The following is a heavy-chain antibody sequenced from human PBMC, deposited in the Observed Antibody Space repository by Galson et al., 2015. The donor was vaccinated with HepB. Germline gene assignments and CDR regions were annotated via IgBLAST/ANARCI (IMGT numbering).Heavy chain of an antibody. CDR3: AREALPYDSSGYYLGWGAFDI. J-gene: IGHJ3*02. CDR1: GFTFSSYS. Sequence: SLRLSCAASGFTFSSYSMNWVRQAPGKGLEWVSYISSSSSTIYYADSVKGRFTISRDNAKNSLYLQMNSLRDEDTAVYYCAREALPYDSSGYYLGWGAFDIWGQGTMVTVSS. CDR2: ISSSSSTI. D-gene: IGHD3-22*01. V-gene: IGHV3-48*02.